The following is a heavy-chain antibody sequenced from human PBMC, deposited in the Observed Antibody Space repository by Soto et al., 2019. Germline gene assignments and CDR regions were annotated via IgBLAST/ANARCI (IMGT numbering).Heavy chain of an antibody. Sequence: GGSLRLSCAASGFTFSSYGMHWVRQAPGKGLEWVAVISYDGSNKYYADSVKGRFTISRDNSKNTLYLQMNSLRAEDTAVYYCAKESRVSKWGGAFDIWGQGTMVTVSS. CDR3: AKESRVSKWGGAFDI. J-gene: IGHJ3*02. V-gene: IGHV3-30*18. D-gene: IGHD1-26*01. CDR2: ISYDGSNK. CDR1: GFTFSSYG.